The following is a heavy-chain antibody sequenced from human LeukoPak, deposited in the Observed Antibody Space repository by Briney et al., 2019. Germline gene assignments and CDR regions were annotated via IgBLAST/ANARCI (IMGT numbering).Heavy chain of an antibody. D-gene: IGHD3-22*01. Sequence: SGPTLVNPTQTLTLTCTFSGFSLSTSGVGVGWIRQPPGKALEWLALIYWNDDKRYSPSLKSRLTITKDTSKNQVVLTMTNMDPVDTATYYCAHSPQPYYYDSSGIIENWFDPWGQGTLVTVSS. CDR2: IYWNDDK. CDR1: GFSLSTSGVG. V-gene: IGHV2-5*01. CDR3: AHSPQPYYYDSSGIIENWFDP. J-gene: IGHJ5*02.